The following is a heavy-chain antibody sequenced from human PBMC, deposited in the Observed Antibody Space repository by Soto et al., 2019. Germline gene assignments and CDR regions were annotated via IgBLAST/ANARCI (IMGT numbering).Heavy chain of an antibody. Sequence: SETLSLTCTVSGGSISSSSYYWGWIRQPPGKGLEWIGSIYYSGSTYYNPSLKSRVTISVDTSKNQFSLKLSSVTAAETVVYYCARTEDIVVVPAAMRFGGIQHNWFDPWGQGTLVTVSS. D-gene: IGHD2-2*01. CDR2: IYYSGST. J-gene: IGHJ5*02. CDR1: GGSISSSSYY. V-gene: IGHV4-39*01. CDR3: ARTEDIVVVPAAMRFGGIQHNWFDP.